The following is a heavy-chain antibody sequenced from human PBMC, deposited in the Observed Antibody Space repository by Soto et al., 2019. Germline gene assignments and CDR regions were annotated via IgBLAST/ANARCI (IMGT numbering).Heavy chain of an antibody. J-gene: IGHJ4*02. V-gene: IGHV3-53*01. CDR1: GFTVSSNY. CDR3: ARDSIEARGSFDY. CDR2: IYSGGST. D-gene: IGHD3-16*01. Sequence: GGSLRLSCAASGFTVSSNYMSWVRQAPGKGLEWVSVIYSGGSTYYADSVKGRFTISRDNSKNTLYLQMNSLRAEDTAVYYCARDSIEARGSFDYWGQGTLVTVSS.